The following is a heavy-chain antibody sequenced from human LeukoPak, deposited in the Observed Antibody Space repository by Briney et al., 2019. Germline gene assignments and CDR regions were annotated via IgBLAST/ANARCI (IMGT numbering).Heavy chain of an antibody. J-gene: IGHJ4*02. CDR3: APIYGDYSDFDS. D-gene: IGHD4-17*01. CDR2: ITHHGRT. Sequence: PSETLSLTCAVYGGSLSNYYWSWVRQPPGKGLEWIGEITHHGRTNYNPSLKSRVNISRDTSKNQFSLKMNSVSAADTALYYCAPIYGDYSDFDSWGQGTLVTVSS. CDR1: GGSLSNYY. V-gene: IGHV4-34*01.